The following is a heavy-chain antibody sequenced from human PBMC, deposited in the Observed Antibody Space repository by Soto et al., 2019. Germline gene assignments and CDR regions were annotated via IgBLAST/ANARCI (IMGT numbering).Heavy chain of an antibody. J-gene: IGHJ4*02. Sequence: SETLSLTCTVSGGSISSGGYYWSWIRQHPGKGLEWIGYIYYSGSTYYNPSLKSRVTISVDTSKNQFSLKLSSVTAADTAVYYCARGGWIQLWPDFDYWGQGTLVTVSS. V-gene: IGHV4-31*03. CDR1: GGSISSGGYY. CDR2: IYYSGST. CDR3: ARGGWIQLWPDFDY. D-gene: IGHD5-18*01.